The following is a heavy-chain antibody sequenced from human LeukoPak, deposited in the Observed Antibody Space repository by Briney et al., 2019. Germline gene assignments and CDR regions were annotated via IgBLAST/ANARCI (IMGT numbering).Heavy chain of an antibody. CDR3: ARAPTYYYDSSGNNWFDP. Sequence: GGSLRLSCAASGFTFSSYAMSWVRQAPGKGLKWVSAISGSGGSTYYADSVKGRFTISRDNSKNSLYLQMNSLRAEDTAVYYCARAPTYYYDSSGNNWFDPWGQGTLVTVSS. CDR2: ISGSGGST. D-gene: IGHD3-22*01. J-gene: IGHJ5*02. V-gene: IGHV3-23*01. CDR1: GFTFSSYA.